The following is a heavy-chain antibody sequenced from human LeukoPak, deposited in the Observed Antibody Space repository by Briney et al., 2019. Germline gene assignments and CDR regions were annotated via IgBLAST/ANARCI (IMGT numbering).Heavy chain of an antibody. CDR1: GGSISSYH. D-gene: IGHD3-22*01. Sequence: SETLSLTCTVSGGSISSYHWSWIRQPPGKGLEWIGYIYYSGSTNYNPSLKSRVTISVDTSKNQFSLKLSSVTAADTAVYYCARQEYYYDSSGYIRTQFDYWGQGTLVTVSS. CDR3: ARQEYYYDSSGYIRTQFDY. J-gene: IGHJ4*02. V-gene: IGHV4-59*08. CDR2: IYYSGST.